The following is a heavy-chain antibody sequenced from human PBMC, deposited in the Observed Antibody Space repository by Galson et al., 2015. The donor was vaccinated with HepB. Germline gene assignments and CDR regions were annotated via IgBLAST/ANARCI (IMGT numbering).Heavy chain of an antibody. CDR2: ISYDGSNK. CDR3: ARVRGVVVAAMNGLYLDY. J-gene: IGHJ4*02. D-gene: IGHD2-15*01. Sequence: SLRLSCAASGFTFSSYAMHWVRQAPGKGLEWVAVISYDGSNKYYADSVKGRFTISRDNSKNTLYLQMNSLRAEDTAVYYCARVRGVVVAAMNGLYLDYWGQGTLVTVSS. CDR1: GFTFSSYA. V-gene: IGHV3-30*04.